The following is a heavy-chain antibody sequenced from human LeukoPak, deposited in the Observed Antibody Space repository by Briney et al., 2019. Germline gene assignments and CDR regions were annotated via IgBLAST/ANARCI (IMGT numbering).Heavy chain of an antibody. CDR1: GFTFSTYW. J-gene: IGHJ4*02. CDR3: ARGRYYLDS. V-gene: IGHV3-74*01. Sequence: GGSLRLSCAASGFTFSTYWMHWVRQAPGKGLVWVSRFNSDGRSTYYADSVKGRFTISRDNAKNTLYLHMNSLRAEDTAVYYCARGRYYLDSWGQGTLVTVSS. CDR2: FNSDGRST. D-gene: IGHD1-14*01.